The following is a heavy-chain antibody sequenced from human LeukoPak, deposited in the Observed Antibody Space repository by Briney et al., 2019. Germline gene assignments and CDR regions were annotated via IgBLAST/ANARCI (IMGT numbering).Heavy chain of an antibody. CDR2: IIPIFGTT. V-gene: IGHV1-69*05. Sequence: SVKVSCKASGGTFSSHAISWVRQAPGQGLEWVGGIIPIFGTTNYAQKFQGRVMITTDESTSTGYMELRSLRSDDTAVYYCARGDSGYDYGFDNWGQGTLVTVSS. D-gene: IGHD5-12*01. CDR3: ARGDSGYDYGFDN. J-gene: IGHJ4*02. CDR1: GGTFSSHA.